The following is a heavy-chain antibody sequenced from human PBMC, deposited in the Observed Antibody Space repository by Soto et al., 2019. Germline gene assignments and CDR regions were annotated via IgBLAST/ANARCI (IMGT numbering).Heavy chain of an antibody. CDR2: INHSGST. CDR3: ATQIVGATSDY. V-gene: IGHV4-34*01. D-gene: IGHD1-26*01. J-gene: IGHJ4*02. CDR1: GGSFSGYY. Sequence: QVQLQQWGAGLLKPLETLSLTCAVYGGSFSGYYWSWIRQPPGKGLEWIGEINHSGSTNYNPSLKSRVTISVDTSKNQFSLKLSSVTAADTAVYYCATQIVGATSDYWGQGTLVTVSS.